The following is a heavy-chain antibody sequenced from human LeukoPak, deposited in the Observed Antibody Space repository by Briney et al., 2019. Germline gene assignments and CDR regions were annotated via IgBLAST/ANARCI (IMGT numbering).Heavy chain of an antibody. J-gene: IGHJ4*02. CDR3: ARPYCSGGSCYHEYYFDY. CDR1: GYTFTGYY. V-gene: IGHV1-2*02. D-gene: IGHD2-15*01. Sequence: ASVKVSCKASGYTFTGYYMHWVRQAPGQGLEWMGWINPNSGGTNYAQKFQGRVTMTRDTSISTAYMELSSLRSEDTAVYYCARPYCSGGSCYHEYYFDYWGQGTLVTVSS. CDR2: INPNSGGT.